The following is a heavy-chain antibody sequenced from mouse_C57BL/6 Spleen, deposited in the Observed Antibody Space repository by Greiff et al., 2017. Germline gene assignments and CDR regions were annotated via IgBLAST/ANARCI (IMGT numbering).Heavy chain of an antibody. CDR1: GYTFTSYW. Sequence: QVQLQQPGAELVRPGTSVKLSCKASGYTFTSYWMHWVKQRPGQGLEWIGVIDPSDSYTNYNQKFKGKATLTVDTSSSTAYMQLSSLTSEDSAVYYCARWGGYSNGVDYWGQGTSVTVSS. J-gene: IGHJ4*01. D-gene: IGHD2-5*01. CDR2: IDPSDSYT. V-gene: IGHV1-59*01. CDR3: ARWGGYSNGVDY.